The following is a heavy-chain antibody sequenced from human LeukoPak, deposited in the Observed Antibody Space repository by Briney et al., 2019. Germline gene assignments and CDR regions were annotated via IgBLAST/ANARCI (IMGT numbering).Heavy chain of an antibody. CDR3: AKEVSRPYYYMDV. D-gene: IGHD2-8*01. Sequence: GGSLRLSCAASGFTFSNYAMSWVRQAPGKGLEWVSGISWNSGSIGYADSVKGRFTISRDNAKNSLYLQMNSLRAEDTALYYCAKEVSRPYYYMDVWGKGTTVTISS. CDR2: ISWNSGSI. V-gene: IGHV3-9*01. J-gene: IGHJ6*03. CDR1: GFTFSNYA.